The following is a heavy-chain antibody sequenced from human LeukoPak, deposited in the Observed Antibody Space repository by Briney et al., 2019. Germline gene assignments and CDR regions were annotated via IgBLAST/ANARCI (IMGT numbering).Heavy chain of an antibody. CDR1: GYTFTGYY. CDR3: ARDPQLFYWFDP. Sequence: GASVKASCKASGYTFTGYYMHWVRQAPGQGLEWMGWINPNSGGTNYAQKFQGRVTMARDTSISTAYMELSRLRSDDTAVYYCARDPQLFYWFDPWGQGTLVTVSS. V-gene: IGHV1-2*02. J-gene: IGHJ5*02. D-gene: IGHD3-10*01. CDR2: INPNSGGT.